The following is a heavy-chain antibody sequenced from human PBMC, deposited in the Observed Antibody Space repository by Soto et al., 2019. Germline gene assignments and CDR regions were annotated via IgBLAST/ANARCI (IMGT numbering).Heavy chain of an antibody. CDR1: GFTFSNFA. CDR2: ISGSTGTT. Sequence: EVQVLESGGGSVQPGGSLRLSCAASGFTFSNFAMSWVRHAPGKGLEWVSEISGSTGTTYYADSAKGRFIISRDNSKNTLHLQMNSLRAEDTAVYYCAKDTSSSPYYMDVWGKGTTVTVSS. D-gene: IGHD2-2*01. V-gene: IGHV3-23*01. J-gene: IGHJ6*03. CDR3: AKDTSSSPYYMDV.